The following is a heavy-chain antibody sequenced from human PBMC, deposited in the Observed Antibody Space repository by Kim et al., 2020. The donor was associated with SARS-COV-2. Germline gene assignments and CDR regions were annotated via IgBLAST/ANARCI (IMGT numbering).Heavy chain of an antibody. V-gene: IGHV3-30*04. CDR3: AREVLKTHGYFDY. J-gene: IGHJ4*02. Sequence: GGSLRLSCAASGFTFSSYAMHWVRQAPGKGLEWVAVISYDGSNKYYADSVKGRFTISRDNSKNTLYLQMNSLRAEDTAVYYCAREVLKTHGYFDYWGQGTLVTVSS. CDR2: ISYDGSNK. CDR1: GFTFSSYA.